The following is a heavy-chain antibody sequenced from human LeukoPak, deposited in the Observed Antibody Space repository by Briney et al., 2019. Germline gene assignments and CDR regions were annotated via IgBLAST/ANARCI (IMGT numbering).Heavy chain of an antibody. Sequence: GASVKVSCKASGGTFKNYAISWVRQAPGQGLEWMGGILPIFGTTNYAQKFQARVTITADESTSTAYMEMSSLRSEDTAVYYCGRASCGGNCYSLIGTFDIWGQGTMVTVSS. D-gene: IGHD2-15*01. V-gene: IGHV1-69*13. CDR2: ILPIFGTT. J-gene: IGHJ3*02. CDR1: GGTFKNYA. CDR3: GRASCGGNCYSLIGTFDI.